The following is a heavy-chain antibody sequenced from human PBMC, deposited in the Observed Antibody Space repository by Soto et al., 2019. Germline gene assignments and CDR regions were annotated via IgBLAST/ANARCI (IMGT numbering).Heavy chain of an antibody. D-gene: IGHD4-17*01. CDR1: GGSISSYY. J-gene: IGHJ4*02. CDR2: IYYSGST. Sequence: SETLSLTCTVSGGSISSYYWSWLRPPPGKGLEWIGYIYYSGSTNYNPSLKSRVTISVDTSKNQFSLKLSSVTAADTAVYYCARATDYGDSPFDYWGQGTLVTGSS. V-gene: IGHV4-59*01. CDR3: ARATDYGDSPFDY.